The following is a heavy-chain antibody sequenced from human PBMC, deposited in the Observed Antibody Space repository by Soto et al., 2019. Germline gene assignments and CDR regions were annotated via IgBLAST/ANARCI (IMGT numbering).Heavy chain of an antibody. J-gene: IGHJ4*02. CDR2: ITPSSSAI. Sequence: GGSLRLSCAASGFTXSSFAMNWARQAPGKGLEWLAFITPSSSAIYYADSVKGRFTVSRDNVKNLVFLQMNSLRDEDTAVYFCARDSPSCISTSCLFEHWGQGTLVTVSS. CDR3: ARDSPSCISTSCLFEH. CDR1: GFTXSSFA. V-gene: IGHV3-48*02. D-gene: IGHD2-2*01.